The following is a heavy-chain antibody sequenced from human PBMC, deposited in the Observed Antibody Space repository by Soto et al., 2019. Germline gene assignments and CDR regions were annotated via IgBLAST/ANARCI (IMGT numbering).Heavy chain of an antibody. CDR2: INPNGGST. J-gene: IGHJ4*02. CDR1: GYIFTNFY. CDR3: TRGLASGDY. V-gene: IGHV1-46*03. D-gene: IGHD6-6*01. Sequence: QVQLVQPGAEVKKPGASVKFSCKASGYIFTNFYIHWVRQAPGQGLEWIGIINPNGGSTNYAQNFQGRVTMTSDTSTSTVSMDLSSLRSEDTAVYYCTRGLASGDYWGQGTLITVSS.